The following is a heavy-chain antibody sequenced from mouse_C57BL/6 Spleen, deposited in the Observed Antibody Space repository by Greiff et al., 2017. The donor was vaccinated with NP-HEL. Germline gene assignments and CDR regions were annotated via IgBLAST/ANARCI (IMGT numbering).Heavy chain of an antibody. D-gene: IGHD1-1*01. V-gene: IGHV1-47*01. CDR1: GYTFTTYP. CDR2: FHPNNDDT. Sequence: VQLQQSGAELVKPGASVKMSCKASGYTFTTYPIEWMKQNHGKSLEWIGNFHPNNDDTKYNEKFKGKATLTVEQSSSTVYLELSRLTSDDSAVYYCAIYYYGSPFAYWGQGTLVTVSA. J-gene: IGHJ3*01. CDR3: AIYYYGSPFAY.